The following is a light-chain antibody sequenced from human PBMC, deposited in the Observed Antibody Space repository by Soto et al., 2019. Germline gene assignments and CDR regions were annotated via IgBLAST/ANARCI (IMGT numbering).Light chain of an antibody. Sequence: QSALTQPPSVSAAPGQKVTISCSGSSSNIGNNYVSWYQQLPGTAPKLLIYSNNQRPSGVPDRFSGSKSGTSASLAISGLQSEDEADYYCAAWDDSLNGLYVFGTGTKLTVL. V-gene: IGLV1-44*01. J-gene: IGLJ1*01. CDR3: AAWDDSLNGLYV. CDR1: SSNIGNNY. CDR2: SNN.